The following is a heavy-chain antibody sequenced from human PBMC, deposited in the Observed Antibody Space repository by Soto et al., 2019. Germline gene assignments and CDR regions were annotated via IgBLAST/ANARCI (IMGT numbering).Heavy chain of an antibody. D-gene: IGHD5-18*01. Sequence: ETLSLTCAVYGGSFSGYYWSWIRQPPGKGLEWIGEINHSGSTNYNPSLKSRVTISIDTSKNQVSLKANSVTAADTAVYYCARDHPHSYGVYYFDYWGQGTPVTVSS. CDR2: INHSGST. CDR3: ARDHPHSYGVYYFDY. CDR1: GGSFSGYY. V-gene: IGHV4-34*01. J-gene: IGHJ4*02.